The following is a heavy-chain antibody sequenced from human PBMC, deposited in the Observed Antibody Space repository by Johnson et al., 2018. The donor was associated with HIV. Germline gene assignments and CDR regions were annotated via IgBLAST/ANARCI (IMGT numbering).Heavy chain of an antibody. CDR3: ARGSLTDDSFAE. CDR1: GFTFDDYG. CDR2: INWNGGNI. D-gene: IGHD2-8*01. V-gene: IGHV3-20*04. Sequence: VQLVESGGGVVRPGGSLRLSCAASGFTFDDYGMNWVRQAPGKGLEWVSGINWNGGNIGYSDSVRGRFTISRDNSKNTLSLQMNSLTTEDTAIYYCARGSLTDDSFAEWGQGTMVLVSS. J-gene: IGHJ3*01.